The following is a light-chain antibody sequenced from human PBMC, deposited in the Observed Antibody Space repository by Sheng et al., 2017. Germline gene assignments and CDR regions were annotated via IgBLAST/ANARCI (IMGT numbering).Light chain of an antibody. V-gene: IGKV4-1*01. CDR2: GAS. CDR3: QQYNNWLIT. Sequence: DIVMTQSPDSLAVSLGERATINCKSSQSVLYSSNNKNYLAWYQQKPGQAPRLLIYGASTRATGIPARFSGSGSGTEFTLTISSLQSEDFAVYSCQQYNNWLITFGQGTRLEIK. J-gene: IGKJ5*01. CDR1: QSVLYSSNNKNY.